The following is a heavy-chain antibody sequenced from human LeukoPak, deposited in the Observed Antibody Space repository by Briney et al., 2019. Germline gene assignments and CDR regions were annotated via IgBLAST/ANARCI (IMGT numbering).Heavy chain of an antibody. CDR2: ISSGGST. Sequence: GGSLRLSCAASGFTVTSNYMTWVRQAPGKGLEWVSVISSGGSTYYADSVKGRFTISRDNSKNTLYLQMNSLRAEDTAVYYCARDRSSGYYYYYHMDVWGKGTTVTVSS. J-gene: IGHJ6*03. V-gene: IGHV3-53*05. CDR3: ARDRSSGYYYYYHMDV. CDR1: GFTVTSNY. D-gene: IGHD3-22*01.